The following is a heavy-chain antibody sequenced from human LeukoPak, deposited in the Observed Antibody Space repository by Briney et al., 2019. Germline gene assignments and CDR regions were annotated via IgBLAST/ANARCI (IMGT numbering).Heavy chain of an antibody. CDR1: GGSFSGYY. CDR3: ARGPGGSYSYHYYYYGMDV. J-gene: IGHJ6*02. V-gene: IGHV4-34*01. D-gene: IGHD1-26*01. CDR2: INHSGSA. Sequence: SETLSLTCAVSGGSFSGYYWSWIRQPPGKGLEWIGEINHSGSANYNPSLMSRVTISLDTSKNHFSLNLSSVTAADTAVYYCARGPGGSYSYHYYYYGMDVWGQGTTVAASS.